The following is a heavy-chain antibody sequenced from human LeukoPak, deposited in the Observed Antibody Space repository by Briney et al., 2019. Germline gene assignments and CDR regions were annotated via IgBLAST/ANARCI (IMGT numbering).Heavy chain of an antibody. D-gene: IGHD1-26*01. Sequence: GGSLRLSCAASGFIFSGYGMSWVRQAPGKGLEWVSGINWNGGGTGYADSVKGRFTISRDNAKNCLHLQMNSLRSEDEAWYYCARVGSYSLWPSTWFDPWGQGTLVTVSS. CDR1: GFIFSGYG. V-gene: IGHV3-20*04. CDR3: ARVGSYSLWPSTWFDP. CDR2: INWNGGGT. J-gene: IGHJ5*02.